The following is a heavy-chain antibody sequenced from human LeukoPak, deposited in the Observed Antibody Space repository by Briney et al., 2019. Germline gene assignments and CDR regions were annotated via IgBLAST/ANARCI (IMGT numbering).Heavy chain of an antibody. J-gene: IGHJ6*02. Sequence: PSETLSLTCTVSGGSISGHYWSWIRQSPEKGLEWIGYVYYTGSTFYNPSLKSRVTMSINMSMNQFSLNLRAVTAADTAVYYCARLGYEVDAAVVAASHYYGMDVWGQGNTVTVSS. D-gene: IGHD5-18*01. CDR3: ARLGYEVDAAVVAASHYYGMDV. CDR1: GGSISGHY. CDR2: VYYTGST. V-gene: IGHV4-59*11.